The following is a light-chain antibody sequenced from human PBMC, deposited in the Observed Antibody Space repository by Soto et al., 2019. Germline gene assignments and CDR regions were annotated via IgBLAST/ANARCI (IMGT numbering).Light chain of an antibody. CDR1: QSVSSNY. J-gene: IGKJ3*01. CDR2: GAS. Sequence: EIVLTQSPGTLSLSPGERATLSCRASQSVSSNYLAWYQQKPGQAPRLLIYGASSRASGIPDRFSGSGSGTDFTLTISRLEPEDFAVYYCQRYGSSPLITFGPGTKVDI. V-gene: IGKV3-20*01. CDR3: QRYGSSPLIT.